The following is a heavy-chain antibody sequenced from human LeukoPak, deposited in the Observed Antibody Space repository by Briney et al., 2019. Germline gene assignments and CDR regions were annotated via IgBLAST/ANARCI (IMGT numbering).Heavy chain of an antibody. D-gene: IGHD6-19*01. Sequence: GGSLRLSCAASGFTFSSYSMNWVRQAPGKGLEWVSSITSSSTYIYYADSVKGRFTISRDNAKNSLYLQMNSLRAEDTAVYYCACSSGWYYFDYWGQGTLVTVSS. CDR1: GFTFSSYS. CDR3: ACSSGWYYFDY. J-gene: IGHJ4*02. V-gene: IGHV3-21*01. CDR2: ITSSSTYI.